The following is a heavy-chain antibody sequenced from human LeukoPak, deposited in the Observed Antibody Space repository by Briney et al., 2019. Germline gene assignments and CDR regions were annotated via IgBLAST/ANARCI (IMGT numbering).Heavy chain of an antibody. Sequence: GGSLRLSCAASGFTFSSYAMSWVRQAPGKGLERVSAISGSGGSTYYADSVKGRFTISRDNSKNTLYLQMNSLRAEDTDVYYCAKGGLLYRYWFGPWGQGTLVTVSS. CDR1: GFTFSSYA. D-gene: IGHD2-2*02. J-gene: IGHJ5*02. CDR3: AKGGLLYRYWFGP. CDR2: ISGSGGST. V-gene: IGHV3-23*01.